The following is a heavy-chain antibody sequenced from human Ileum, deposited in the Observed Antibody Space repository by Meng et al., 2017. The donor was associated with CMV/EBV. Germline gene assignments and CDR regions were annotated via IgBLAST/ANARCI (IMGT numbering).Heavy chain of an antibody. CDR1: GFTFNNYA. V-gene: IGHV3-30*18. CDR3: AKDRVGGGATAFDS. Sequence: SAGFTFNNYAMHWVRRAPGRGLEWVALISFDGSRTYYADSVKGRFTISRDNSKITLYLQMNSLIPEDTAFYYCAKDRVGGGATAFDSWGQGTLVTVSS. CDR2: ISFDGSRT. J-gene: IGHJ4*02. D-gene: IGHD3-16*01.